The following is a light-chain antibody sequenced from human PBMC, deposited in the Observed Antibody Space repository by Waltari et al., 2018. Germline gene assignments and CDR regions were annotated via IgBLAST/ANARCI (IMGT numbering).Light chain of an antibody. CDR2: GVS. Sequence: NVLTQSPGTLSLSPGERATLSCRASQSVTNNYLAWYQQQPGQAPRLLIYGVSSRATGIPDRFSGSGSGTDFTLTLGRLEPEDSAVYFCHLYGSARTFGGGTRVEIK. CDR3: HLYGSART. CDR1: QSVTNNY. J-gene: IGKJ4*01. V-gene: IGKV3-20*01.